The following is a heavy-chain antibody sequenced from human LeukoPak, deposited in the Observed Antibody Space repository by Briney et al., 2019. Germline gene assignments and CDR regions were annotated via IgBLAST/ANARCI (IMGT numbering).Heavy chain of an antibody. CDR1: GLTFSTAW. CDR3: TQVIVGGGY. Sequence: GCLRLSCAVSGLTFSTAWMSWVRQAPGTGLEWCGRIKNKGDGGTTDYAAPVKGRFTISRDDSKNTLYLQTNSLKIGDPAVYYCTQVIVGGGYWGQGTLVTVSS. V-gene: IGHV3-15*01. D-gene: IGHD3-22*01. CDR2: IKNKGDGGTT. J-gene: IGHJ4*02.